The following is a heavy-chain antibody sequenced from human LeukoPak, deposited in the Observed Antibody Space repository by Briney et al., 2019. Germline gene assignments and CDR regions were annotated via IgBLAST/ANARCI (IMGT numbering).Heavy chain of an antibody. J-gene: IGHJ4*02. Sequence: SETLSLTCTVSGGSISSSSYYWSWIRQPPGKGLEWIGEINHSGSTNYNPSLKSRVTISVDTSKNQFSLKLSSVTAADTAVYYSARGNRDPGSSWYVVDYWGQGTLVTVSS. V-gene: IGHV4-39*07. CDR1: GGSISSSSYY. D-gene: IGHD6-13*01. CDR3: ARGNRDPGSSWYVVDY. CDR2: INHSGST.